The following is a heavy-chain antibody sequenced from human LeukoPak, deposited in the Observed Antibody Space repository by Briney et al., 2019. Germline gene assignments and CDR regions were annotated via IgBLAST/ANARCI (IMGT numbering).Heavy chain of an antibody. D-gene: IGHD3-22*01. CDR3: ARATSNYYDSSGYYYYYYYMDV. CDR2: IYYSGST. CDR1: GGSISSSSYY. J-gene: IGHJ6*03. V-gene: IGHV4-39*07. Sequence: PSETLSLTCTVSGGSISSSSYYWGWIRQPPGKGPEWIGSIYYSGSTYYNPSLKSRVTISVDTSKNQFSLKLSSVTAADTAVYYCARATSNYYDSSGYYYYYYYMDVWGKGTTVTVSS.